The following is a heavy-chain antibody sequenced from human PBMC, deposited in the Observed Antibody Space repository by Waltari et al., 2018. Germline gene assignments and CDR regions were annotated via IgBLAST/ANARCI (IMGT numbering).Heavy chain of an antibody. J-gene: IGHJ4*02. CDR1: W. D-gene: IGHD1-26*01. Sequence: WWDWDRQATGKGREWIGHVHQSGRTHYNPSLRSRVTISADKSKDQFSLSLNSVAAADTAVYDCAGDRAIELFFDYWGQGTLVSVSS. CDR2: VHQSGRT. V-gene: IGHV4-4*02. CDR3: AGDRAIELFFDY.